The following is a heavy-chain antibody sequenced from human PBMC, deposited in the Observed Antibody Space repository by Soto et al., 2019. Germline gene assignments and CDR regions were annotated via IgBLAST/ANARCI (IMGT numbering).Heavy chain of an antibody. CDR2: ITAATGTT. CDR3: AKAKGRSNFYYSGLDV. D-gene: IGHD1-26*01. J-gene: IGHJ6*02. CDR1: GFTFGSYG. V-gene: IGHV3-23*01. Sequence: PGGSLRLSCAASGFTFGSYGMIWFRQAQGKGLECVSGITAATGTTYYADSVKGRFTISRDLSTNTLFLQMNSLRAADSAVYYCAKAKGRSNFYYSGLDVWGQGTTVTVSS.